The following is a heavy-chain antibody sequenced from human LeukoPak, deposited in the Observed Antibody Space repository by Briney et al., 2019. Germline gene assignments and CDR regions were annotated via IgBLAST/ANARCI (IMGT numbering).Heavy chain of an antibody. CDR3: ARGVQGPLGDWFDP. Sequence: ASVKVSCKASGYTFTSYDINWVRQATGQGHEWMGWMNPNSGNTGYAQKFQGRVTMTRNTSISTAYMELSSLRSEDTAVYYCARGVQGPLGDWFDPWGQGTLVTVSS. V-gene: IGHV1-8*01. J-gene: IGHJ5*02. CDR2: MNPNSGNT. CDR1: GYTFTSYD. D-gene: IGHD1-1*01.